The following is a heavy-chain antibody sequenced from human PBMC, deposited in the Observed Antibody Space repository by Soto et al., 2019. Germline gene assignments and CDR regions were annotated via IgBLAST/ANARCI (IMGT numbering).Heavy chain of an antibody. D-gene: IGHD6-13*01. J-gene: IGHJ6*03. Sequence: PVKVSCKASGGTFGSYAISSLRQAPGQGLAWMGGIIPSLGTSNYAQKFQGRVTMTRNTSISTVYMQLSSLRSDDTAVYYCARGPGQQPRGYSDMDVWGEGTTVDVYS. CDR3: ARGPGQQPRGYSDMDV. CDR2: IIPSLGTS. V-gene: IGHV1-69*05. CDR1: GGTFGSYA.